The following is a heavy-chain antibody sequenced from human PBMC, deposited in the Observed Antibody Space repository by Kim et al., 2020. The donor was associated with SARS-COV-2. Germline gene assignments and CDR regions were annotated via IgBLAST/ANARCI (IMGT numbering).Heavy chain of an antibody. Sequence: SETLSLTCAVYGGSFSGYYWSWIRQPPGKGLEWIGEINHSGSTNYNPSLKSRVTISVDTSKNQFSLKLSSVTAADTAVYYCARAVFSYGGKELDYWGQGTLVTVSS. CDR3: ARAVFSYGGKELDY. CDR2: INHSGST. J-gene: IGHJ4*02. V-gene: IGHV4-34*01. CDR1: GGSFSGYY. D-gene: IGHD4-17*01.